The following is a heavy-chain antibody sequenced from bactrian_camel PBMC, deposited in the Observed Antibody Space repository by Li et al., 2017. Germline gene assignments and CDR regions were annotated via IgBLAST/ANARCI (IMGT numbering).Heavy chain of an antibody. CDR3: AARGPYCYTKLSVRDFTY. V-gene: IGHV3S60*01. CDR1: GFTFDDSD. Sequence: HVQLVESGGGSVQAGGSLRLSCTASGFTFDDSDMGWYRQAPGNECEFVSGIRQNGYVYYADSVKGRFTISRDNAENTVYLQMNSLKSEDTAMYYCAARGPYCYTKLSVRDFTYWGQGTQVTVS. CDR2: IRQNGYV. J-gene: IGHJ6*01. D-gene: IGHD2*01.